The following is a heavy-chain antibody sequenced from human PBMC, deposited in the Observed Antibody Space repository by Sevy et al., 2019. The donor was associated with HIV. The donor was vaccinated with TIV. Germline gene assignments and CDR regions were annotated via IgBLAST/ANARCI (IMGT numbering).Heavy chain of an antibody. D-gene: IGHD2-15*01. J-gene: IGHJ4*02. CDR1: GFTFSSYA. CDR3: AKLSCSDGNCFSIDF. CDR2: IRASGART. V-gene: IGHV3-23*01. Sequence: GGSLRLSCAASGFTFSSYAMTWVRQAPGKGLEWVSGIRASGARTYYADSVKGRFTISRDNSTNPQYLQINCLRAEDTAVYYCAKLSCSDGNCFSIDFWGQGTLVTVSS.